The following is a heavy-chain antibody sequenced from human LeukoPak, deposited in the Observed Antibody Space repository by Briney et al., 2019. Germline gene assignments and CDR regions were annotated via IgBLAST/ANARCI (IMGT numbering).Heavy chain of an antibody. CDR2: INPNSGGT. V-gene: IGHV1-2*06. CDR1: GYTFTGYY. CDR3: ARGVIVVVVAAPLLFDY. J-gene: IGHJ4*02. Sequence: GASVKVSCKASGYTFTGYYMRWVRQAPGQGLEWMGRINPNSGGTNYAQKFQGRVTMTRDTSISTAYMELSRLRSDDTAVYYCARGVIVVVVAAPLLFDYWGQGTLLTVSS. D-gene: IGHD2-15*01.